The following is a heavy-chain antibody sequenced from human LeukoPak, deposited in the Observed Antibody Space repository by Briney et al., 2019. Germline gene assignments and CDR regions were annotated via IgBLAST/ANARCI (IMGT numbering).Heavy chain of an antibody. CDR1: GFTVSSNY. Sequence: PGGSLRLSCAPSGFTVSSNYMSWVRQAPGKGLEWVSVIYSGGSTYYADSVKGRFTISRHNSKNTLYLQMNSLRAEDTAVYYCARDLRIAAAATKGGSNYYYYYGMDVWGQGTTVTVSS. CDR3: ARDLRIAAAATKGGSNYYYYYGMDV. V-gene: IGHV3-53*04. CDR2: IYSGGST. D-gene: IGHD6-13*01. J-gene: IGHJ6*02.